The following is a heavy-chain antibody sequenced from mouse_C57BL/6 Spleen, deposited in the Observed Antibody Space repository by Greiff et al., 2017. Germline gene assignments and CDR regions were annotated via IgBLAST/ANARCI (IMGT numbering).Heavy chain of an antibody. D-gene: IGHD1-1*01. V-gene: IGHV5-6*02. Sequence: DVKLVESGGDLVKPGGSLKLSCAASGFTFSSYGMSWVRQTPDKRLEWVATISSGGSYTYYPDSVKGRFTISRDNAKNTLYLQMSSLKSEDTAMYYCARVITTVVVHWYFDVWGTGTTVTVSS. CDR2: ISSGGSYT. J-gene: IGHJ1*03. CDR1: GFTFSSYG. CDR3: ARVITTVVVHWYFDV.